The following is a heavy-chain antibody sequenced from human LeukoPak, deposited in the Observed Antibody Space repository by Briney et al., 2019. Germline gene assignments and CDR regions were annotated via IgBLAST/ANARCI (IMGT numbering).Heavy chain of an antibody. CDR2: INSDGSST. V-gene: IGHV3-74*01. Sequence: GGSLRLSCAASGFTFSNYWMHWVRQAPGKGLVRVSRINSDGSSTSYADSVKGRFTISRDNAKNTLYLQMNSLRAEDTAVYYCAKGGGTVVDYWGQGTLLTVSS. J-gene: IGHJ4*02. CDR1: GFTFSNYW. CDR3: AKGGGTVVDY. D-gene: IGHD2-15*01.